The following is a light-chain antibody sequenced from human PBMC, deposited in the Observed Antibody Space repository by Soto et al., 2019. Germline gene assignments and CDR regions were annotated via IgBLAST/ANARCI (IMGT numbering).Light chain of an antibody. V-gene: IGKV3-11*01. CDR2: DGS. J-gene: IGKJ5*01. CDR3: QQRTRWPMT. Sequence: EIVLTQSPATLSSFPGDRVTLSCRASQNLHSFLNWYQQRPGQAPRPLIYDGSKRAAGVPDRISGDGSGTDYTLTISSLEPEDFAVYYCQQRTRWPMTFGQGTRLEIK. CDR1: QNLHSF.